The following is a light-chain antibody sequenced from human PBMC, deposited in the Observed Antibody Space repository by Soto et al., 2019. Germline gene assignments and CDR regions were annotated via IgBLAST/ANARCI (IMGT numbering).Light chain of an antibody. CDR1: QSVSSK. CDR2: GPS. V-gene: IGKV3D-15*01. CDR3: QQRSNWPGVP. Sequence: EIVMPPSPSTLPVYPGERATLSCGASQSVSSKLAWYQQKPGQAPRLLIYGPSTRATGIPARFSGSVSGTDFTLTITSLEPEDLAVYDCQQRSNWPGVPCGPRTNLAIK. J-gene: IGKJ3*01.